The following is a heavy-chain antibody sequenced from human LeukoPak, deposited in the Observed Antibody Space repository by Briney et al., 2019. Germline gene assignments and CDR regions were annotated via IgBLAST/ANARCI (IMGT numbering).Heavy chain of an antibody. CDR1: GYRFINYW. J-gene: IGHJ4*02. CDR3: ARTDRTGDPFDY. D-gene: IGHD7-27*01. V-gene: IGHV5-51*01. Sequence: GESLKISCKGSGYRFINYWIGWVRQMPGKGLEWMGIIYPGDSDTRYSPSFEGQVTISADKSISTAYLQWSSLKASDTAMYYCARTDRTGDPFDYWGQGTLVTVSS. CDR2: IYPGDSDT.